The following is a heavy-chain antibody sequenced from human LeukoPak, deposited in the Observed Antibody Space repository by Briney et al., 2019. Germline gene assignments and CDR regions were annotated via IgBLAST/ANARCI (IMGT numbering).Heavy chain of an antibody. D-gene: IGHD3-22*01. CDR1: GGSISGSNSY. Sequence: SETLSLTCTVSGGSISGSNSYWGWIRQPPGKGLEWIGSIHYSGSTYYNPSLKGRVTISVDTSKNQFFLKLSSVTAADTAVYYCARLYYYDSSGYVDYWGQGTLVAVSS. CDR3: ARLYYYDSSGYVDY. V-gene: IGHV4-39*01. J-gene: IGHJ4*02. CDR2: IHYSGST.